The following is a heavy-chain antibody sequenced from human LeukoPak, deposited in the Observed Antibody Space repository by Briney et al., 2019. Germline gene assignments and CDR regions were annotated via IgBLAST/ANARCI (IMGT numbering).Heavy chain of an antibody. CDR1: GFTFSSYE. V-gene: IGHV3-48*03. J-gene: IGHJ4*02. CDR3: ARVADYSSGSYLHIDN. CDR2: ISNSGSTR. D-gene: IGHD3-10*01. Sequence: GGSLRLSCAASGFTFSSYEMNWVRQAPGMGLEWVSYISNSGSTRYYADFVKGRFTISRDNVKNSLHQEMNSIRAEDTAVYHCARVADYSSGSYLHIDNWGQGTLVTVSS.